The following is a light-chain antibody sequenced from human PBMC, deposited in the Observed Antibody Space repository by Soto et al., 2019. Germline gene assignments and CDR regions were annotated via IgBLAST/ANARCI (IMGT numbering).Light chain of an antibody. CDR1: QSVLYSSNNKNY. CDR3: QQYYSTPRP. Sequence: IVRTHSPDALAVSLSERATINCKSSQSVLYSSNNKNYLAWYQQKPGQPPKLLIYWASTRESGVPDRFSGSGSGTDFTLTISSLQAEDVAVYYCQQYYSTPRPFGQGTKVDIK. CDR2: WAS. J-gene: IGKJ1*01. V-gene: IGKV4-1*01.